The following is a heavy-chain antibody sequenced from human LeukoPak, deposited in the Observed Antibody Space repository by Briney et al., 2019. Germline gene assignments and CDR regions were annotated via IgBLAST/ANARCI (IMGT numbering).Heavy chain of an antibody. CDR3: ARDPGYCSGGSCYDHFDY. D-gene: IGHD2-15*01. CDR1: GFTFSSYE. Sequence: GGSLRLSSAASGFTFSSYEMNWVRQAPGKGLEWVSYISSSGSTIYYADSVKGRFTISRDNAKNSLYLQMNSLRAEDTAVYYCARDPGYCSGGSCYDHFDYWGQGTLVTVSS. V-gene: IGHV3-48*03. J-gene: IGHJ4*02. CDR2: ISSSGSTI.